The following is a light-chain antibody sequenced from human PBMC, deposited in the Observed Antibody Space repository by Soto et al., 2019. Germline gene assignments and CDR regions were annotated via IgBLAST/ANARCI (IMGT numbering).Light chain of an antibody. CDR3: SSYAGSNNLV. V-gene: IGLV2-8*01. CDR2: EVS. J-gene: IGLJ2*01. CDR1: SSDVGGYNY. Sequence: QSALTQPPSASGSPGQSVTISCTGTSSDVGGYNYVSWYQQHPGKAPKLMIYEVSKRPSGVPDRFSGSKSGNTASLTVSGLRAEDGGDYYCSSYAGSNNLVFGGGTKLTVL.